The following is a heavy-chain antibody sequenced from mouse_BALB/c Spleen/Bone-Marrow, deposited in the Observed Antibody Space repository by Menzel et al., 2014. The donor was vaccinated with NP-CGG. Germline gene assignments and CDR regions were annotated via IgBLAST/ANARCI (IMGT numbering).Heavy chain of an antibody. D-gene: IGHD4-1*01. CDR1: GYTFTDYN. CDR3: ARLGRDY. V-gene: IGHV1S29*02. CDR2: IYPYNGGT. Sequence: DVQLVESGPELVKPGASVKISYKASGYTFTDYNMHWVKQSHGKSLEWIGYIYPYNGGTGYNQKFKSKATLTVDNSSSTAYMELRSLTSEDSAVYYCARLGRDYWGQGTTLPVSS. J-gene: IGHJ2*01.